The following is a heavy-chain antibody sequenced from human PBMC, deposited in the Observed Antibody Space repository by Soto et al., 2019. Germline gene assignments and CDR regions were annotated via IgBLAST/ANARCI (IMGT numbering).Heavy chain of an antibody. CDR3: AGGWGYEPTDYYYAY. CDR2: IIPIFGTA. J-gene: IGHJ4*02. Sequence: QVQLVQSGAEVRKPGSSVKVSCKASGGTFSRHSVSWVRQAPGQGLEWMGGIIPIFGTANYAQKFQGRVTFMADESTTTIYRELSSLSSEDTAKYSGAGGWGYEPTDYYYAYWGQGTLLVFSS. V-gene: IGHV1-69*01. CDR1: GGTFSRHS. D-gene: IGHD3-16*01.